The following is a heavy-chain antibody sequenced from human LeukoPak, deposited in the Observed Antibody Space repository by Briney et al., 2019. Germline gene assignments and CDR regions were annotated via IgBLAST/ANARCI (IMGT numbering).Heavy chain of an antibody. J-gene: IGHJ4*02. Sequence: GGSLRLSCAASEFAFSLYAMNWVRQAPGEGPEWVSSISGSGAEIRYADSVKGRFTISRDNSQNTLYLRMNSLRVEDTAIYYCSKDLTTRSIGYFDYWGQETLVTVSS. D-gene: IGHD1-1*01. CDR2: ISGSGAEI. CDR3: SKDLTTRSIGYFDY. CDR1: EFAFSLYA. V-gene: IGHV3-23*01.